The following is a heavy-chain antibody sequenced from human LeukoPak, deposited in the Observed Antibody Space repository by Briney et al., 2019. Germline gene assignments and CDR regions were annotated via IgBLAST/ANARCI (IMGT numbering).Heavy chain of an antibody. J-gene: IGHJ4*02. CDR2: INHSGST. D-gene: IGHD6-19*01. Sequence: PSETLSLTCAVYGGSFSGYYWSWIRQPPGKGLEWIGEINHSGSTNYNPSLKSRVTISVDTSKNQFSLNLRSVTAADTAVYYCARPNNPNSSGWYVKFWGQGTLVTVSS. CDR3: ARPNNPNSSGWYVKF. V-gene: IGHV4-34*01. CDR1: GGSFSGYY.